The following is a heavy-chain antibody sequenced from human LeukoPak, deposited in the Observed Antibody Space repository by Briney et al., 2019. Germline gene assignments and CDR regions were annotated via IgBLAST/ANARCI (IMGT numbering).Heavy chain of an antibody. CDR2: ITSSSSYI. Sequence: GGSLRLSCAASGFSFSTYNMDWVRQAPGKGLEWVSSITSSSSYIYYADSVKGRFTISRDNAKSSLYLQMNSLRDEDTAVYYCARDPYSGSYGDYYYYYMDVWGKGTTVTISS. CDR3: ARDPYSGSYGDYYYYYMDV. J-gene: IGHJ6*03. D-gene: IGHD1-26*01. V-gene: IGHV3-21*01. CDR1: GFSFSTYN.